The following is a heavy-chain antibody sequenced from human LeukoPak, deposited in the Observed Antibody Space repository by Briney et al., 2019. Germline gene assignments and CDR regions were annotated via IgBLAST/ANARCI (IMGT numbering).Heavy chain of an antibody. V-gene: IGHV3-7*01. Sequence: GGSLRLSCEGFGLTFSRDWMSWVRQAPGKGLEWVANIKQDGGETYYGDSVKGRFTISRDNAKNSLYLQMNSLRVEDTAVYYCARDPIGSYSRIFDCWGPGTLVTVSS. D-gene: IGHD1-26*01. J-gene: IGHJ4*02. CDR1: GLTFSRDW. CDR2: IKQDGGET. CDR3: ARDPIGSYSRIFDC.